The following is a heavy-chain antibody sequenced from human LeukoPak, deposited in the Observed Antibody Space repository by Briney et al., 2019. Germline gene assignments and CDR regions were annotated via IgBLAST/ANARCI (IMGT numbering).Heavy chain of an antibody. CDR2: ISWDSGNA. CDR3: IKDMGFDLLKDAFDM. CDR1: GFSLDDYA. V-gene: IGHV3-9*01. Sequence: GRSLRLSCVGSGFSLDDYAMHWVRQAPGKGLEWVSSISWDSGNAAYADSVKGRFTISGDNAKNSLYLQMNSLRPEDTAFYYCIKDMGFDLLKDAFDMWGRGTLVTVSS. J-gene: IGHJ3*02. D-gene: IGHD3-9*01.